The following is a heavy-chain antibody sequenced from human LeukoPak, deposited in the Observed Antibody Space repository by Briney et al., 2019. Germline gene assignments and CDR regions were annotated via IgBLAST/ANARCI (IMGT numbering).Heavy chain of an antibody. CDR1: GFTVSAYY. D-gene: IGHD1-26*01. J-gene: IGHJ5*02. CDR3: ARERAATEVWVELDP. CDR2: LYSDGTT. V-gene: IGHV3-66*02. Sequence: GGSLRLSCAASGFTVSAYYMNWFRQAPGRGLEWVSLLYSDGTTYYSDSVKGRFTISRDNSKNALLLQMYSLRAEDTAVYYCARERAATEVWVELDPWGQGTLVTVSS.